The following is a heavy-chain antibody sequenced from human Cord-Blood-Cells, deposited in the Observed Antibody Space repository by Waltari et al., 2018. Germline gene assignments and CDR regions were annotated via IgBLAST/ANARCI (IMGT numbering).Heavy chain of an antibody. CDR2: ISGSGGST. CDR3: ATQSGIAARQWYFDL. J-gene: IGHJ2*01. V-gene: IGHV3-23*01. Sequence: EVQLLESGGGLVQPGGSLRLSCAASGFTFSSYAMSWVRQAPGKGLEWVSAISGSGGSTYYADSVMGRFTISRDNSKNTLYLQMNSLRAEDTAVYYCATQSGIAARQWYFDLWGRGTLVTVSS. CDR1: GFTFSSYA. D-gene: IGHD6-6*01.